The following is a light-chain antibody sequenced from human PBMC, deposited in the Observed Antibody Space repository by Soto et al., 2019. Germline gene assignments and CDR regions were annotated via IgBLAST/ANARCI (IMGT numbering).Light chain of an antibody. CDR1: QSLLYSTNNRNY. CDR2: WAS. V-gene: IGKV4-1*01. Sequence: DIVMTQSPDSLAVPLGERATINCKSSQSLLYSTNNRNYLVWYQQKPGQPPKLLFYWASTRESGVPDRFSGSGSGTDFTLTISNLQAEDVAVYFCQQYYSPPWTFGQGTKVEMK. J-gene: IGKJ1*01. CDR3: QQYYSPPWT.